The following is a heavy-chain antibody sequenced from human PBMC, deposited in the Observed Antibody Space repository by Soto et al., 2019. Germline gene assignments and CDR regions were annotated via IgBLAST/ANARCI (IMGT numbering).Heavy chain of an antibody. CDR1: GFTVSSNY. J-gene: IGHJ4*02. CDR3: ARVTAMFVGYYFDY. CDR2: IYSGGST. V-gene: IGHV3-53*02. Sequence: EVQLVETGGGLIQPGGSLRLSCAASGFTVSSNYMSWVRQAPGKGLEWVSVIYSGGSTYYADSVKGRFTISRDNSKNTLYLQMNSLRAEDTAVYYCARVTAMFVGYYFDYWGQGTLVTVSS. D-gene: IGHD5-18*01.